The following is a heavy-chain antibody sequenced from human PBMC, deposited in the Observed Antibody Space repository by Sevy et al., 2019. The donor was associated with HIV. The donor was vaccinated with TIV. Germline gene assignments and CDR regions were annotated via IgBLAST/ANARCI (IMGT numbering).Heavy chain of an antibody. J-gene: IGHJ4*02. V-gene: IGHV6-1*01. CDR3: ARNPPYCSSTSCHFDY. D-gene: IGHD2-2*01. Sequence: QSQTLSLTCAISGDSVSSNSAAWNWIRQSPSRGLEWLGRTYYRSKWYNDYAVSVKSRITINPDTSKNQISLQLDSVAPGDTGLEYWARNPPYCSSTSCHFDYWGQGTLVTVSS. CDR2: TYYRSKWYN. CDR1: GDSVSSNSAA.